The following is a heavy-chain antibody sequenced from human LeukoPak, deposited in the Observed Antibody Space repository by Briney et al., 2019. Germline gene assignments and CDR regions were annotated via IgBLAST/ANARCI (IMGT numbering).Heavy chain of an antibody. V-gene: IGHV3-30*04. J-gene: IGHJ4*02. Sequence: GGSLRLSCAASGFTFSSYAMHWVRQARGKGLEWVAVISYDGSNKYYADSVKGRFTISRDNSKNTLYLQMNSLRAEDTAVYYCARDGGYYYFLFDYWGQGTLVTVSS. CDR1: GFTFSSYA. D-gene: IGHD3-22*01. CDR3: ARDGGYYYFLFDY. CDR2: ISYDGSNK.